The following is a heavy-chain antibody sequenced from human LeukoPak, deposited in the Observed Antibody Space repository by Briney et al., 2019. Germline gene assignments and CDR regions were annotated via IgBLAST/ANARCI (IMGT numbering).Heavy chain of an antibody. CDR2: IIPIFGIA. Sequence: SVKVSCKASGGTFSSYAISWARQAPGQGLEWMGRIIPIFGIANYAQKFQGRVTITADKSTSTAYMELSSLRSEDTAVYYCARSRRDGYLANFDYWGQGTLVTVSS. V-gene: IGHV1-69*04. J-gene: IGHJ4*02. D-gene: IGHD5-24*01. CDR1: GGTFSSYA. CDR3: ARSRRDGYLANFDY.